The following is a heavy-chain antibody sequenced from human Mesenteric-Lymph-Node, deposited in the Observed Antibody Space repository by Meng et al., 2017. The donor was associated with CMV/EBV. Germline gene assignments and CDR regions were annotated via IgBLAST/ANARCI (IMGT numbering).Heavy chain of an antibody. V-gene: IGHV4-34*01. CDR3: ARVPQGYCSSASCYHYFDY. D-gene: IGHD2-2*01. CDR1: GESSSGYY. CDR2: INHSGST. Sequence: GSLRLSCAVYGESSSGYYWTWIRQLPGKGLEWIGEINHSGSTNYNPSLKSRVTISVDTSKNQFSLKLRSVTAADTAVYYCARVPQGYCSSASCYHYFDYWGQGTLVTVSS. J-gene: IGHJ4*02.